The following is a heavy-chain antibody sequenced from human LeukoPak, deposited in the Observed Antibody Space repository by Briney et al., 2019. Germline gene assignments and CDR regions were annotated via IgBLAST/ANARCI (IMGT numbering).Heavy chain of an antibody. Sequence: SETLSLTCTVSGGSISSDYWSWIRQPPGKGLEWIGYIYDSGSTNYNPSLKSRVTISLDTSKNQFSLRLTSVTAADTAVYYCARDCSSTSCYLPDVWGKGTTVTVSS. CDR1: GGSISSDY. CDR3: ARDCSSTSCYLPDV. D-gene: IGHD2-2*01. CDR2: IYDSGST. V-gene: IGHV4-59*01. J-gene: IGHJ6*04.